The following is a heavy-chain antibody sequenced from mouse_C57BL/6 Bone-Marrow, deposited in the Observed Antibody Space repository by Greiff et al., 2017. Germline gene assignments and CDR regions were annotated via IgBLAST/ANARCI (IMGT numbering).Heavy chain of an antibody. CDR3: TRGWLLGKMDY. CDR1: GFNFKDYY. D-gene: IGHD2-3*01. Sequence: VQLQQSGAELVRPGASVKLSCTASGFNFKDYYMHWVKQRPEQGLEWIGRIDPEDGDTEYAPKFQGKATMTADTSSNTAYLQLSSLTSEDTAVYYCTRGWLLGKMDYWGQGTSVTVSS. V-gene: IGHV14-1*01. CDR2: IDPEDGDT. J-gene: IGHJ4*01.